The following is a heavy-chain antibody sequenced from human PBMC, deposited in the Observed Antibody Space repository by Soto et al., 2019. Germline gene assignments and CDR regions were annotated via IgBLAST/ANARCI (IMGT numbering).Heavy chain of an antibody. CDR2: ISSSSSYI. Sequence: GGSLRLSCAASGFTFSSYSMNWVRQAPGKGLEWVSSISSSSSYIYYADSVKGRFTISRDNAKNSLYLQMNSLRAEDTAVYYCARFGLAVTTRYFYYGMEVWGQGTTVTVSS. CDR1: GFTFSSYS. D-gene: IGHD4-17*01. J-gene: IGHJ6*02. V-gene: IGHV3-21*01. CDR3: ARFGLAVTTRYFYYGMEV.